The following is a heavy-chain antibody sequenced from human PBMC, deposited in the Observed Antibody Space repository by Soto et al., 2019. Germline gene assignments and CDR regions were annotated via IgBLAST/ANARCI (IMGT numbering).Heavy chain of an antibody. CDR3: ARRSRIRRIAAAALSDYYYYYGMDV. D-gene: IGHD6-13*01. CDR2: INHSGST. CDR1: GGSFSGYY. Sequence: SETLSLTCAVYGGSFSGYYWSWIRQPPGKGLEWIGEINHSGSTNYNPSLKSRVTISVDTSKNQFSLKLSSVTAADTAVYYCARRSRIRRIAAAALSDYYYYYGMDVWGQGTTVTVSS. V-gene: IGHV4-34*01. J-gene: IGHJ6*02.